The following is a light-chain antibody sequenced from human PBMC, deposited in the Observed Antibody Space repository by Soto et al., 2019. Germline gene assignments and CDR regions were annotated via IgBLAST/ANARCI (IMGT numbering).Light chain of an antibody. CDR3: QQYNSYS. CDR2: GAS. J-gene: IGKJ1*01. V-gene: IGKV3-20*01. Sequence: EIVLTQSPGTLSLSPGERDTLSCRASQSVSSSYLAWYQQKPGQAPRLLIYGASSRATGIPDRFSGRGSGTDFTLTISRLEPDDFATYYCQQYNSYSFGQGTKVDIK. CDR1: QSVSSSY.